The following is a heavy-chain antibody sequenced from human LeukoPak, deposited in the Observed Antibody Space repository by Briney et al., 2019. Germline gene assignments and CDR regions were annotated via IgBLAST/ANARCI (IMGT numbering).Heavy chain of an antibody. Sequence: FSSYGMHWVRXAPGKGLEWVAVISYDGSNKYYADSVKGRFTISRDNSKNTLYLQMNSLRAEDTAVYYCAKNLLAIWGSYPGHYWGQGTLVTVSS. D-gene: IGHD3-16*02. CDR3: AKNLLAIWGSYPGHY. CDR1: FSSYG. CDR2: ISYDGSNK. J-gene: IGHJ4*02. V-gene: IGHV3-30*18.